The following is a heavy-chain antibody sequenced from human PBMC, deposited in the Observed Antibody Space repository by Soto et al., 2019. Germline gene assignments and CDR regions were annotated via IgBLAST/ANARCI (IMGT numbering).Heavy chain of an antibody. D-gene: IGHD3-3*01. V-gene: IGHV3-23*01. CDR1: GFTFTNSH. CDR2: ISNRGADT. CDR3: TRNLLEWEMYYYYYGMDV. Sequence: PGGSLRLSCAASGFTFTNSHMSWVRQAPGKGLEWVSSISNRGADTYYIDSVKGRFSISRDNSKNTLYLQMNSLRAEDTAIYYCTRNLLEWEMYYYYYGMDVWGQGTTVTVSS. J-gene: IGHJ6*02.